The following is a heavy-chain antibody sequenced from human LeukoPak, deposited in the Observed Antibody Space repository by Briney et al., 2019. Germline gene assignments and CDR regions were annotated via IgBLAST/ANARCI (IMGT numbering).Heavy chain of an antibody. J-gene: IGHJ4*02. D-gene: IGHD1-1*01. V-gene: IGHV3-23*01. CDR2: ISRGGGST. CDR1: GGSISSSSYY. Sequence: ETLSLTCTVSGGSISSSSYYWGWIRQPPGKGLEWVSGISRGGGSTYYADSVKGRFTISRDTSIDTLYLQMNSLRAEDTAVYYCAKEVRPNDYWGQGTLVTVSS. CDR3: AKEVRPNDY.